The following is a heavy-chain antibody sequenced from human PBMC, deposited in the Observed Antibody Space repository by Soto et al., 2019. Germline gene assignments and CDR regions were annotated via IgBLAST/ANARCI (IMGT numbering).Heavy chain of an antibody. D-gene: IGHD6-19*01. Sequence: QVQLVESGGGVVQPGRSLRLSCTASGFIFRTYTMHWVRQAPGKGLEWVAVISYDGSDKYYVDSVKGRITISRDNSKHTLYLQMNNLRPEDTGVYFCATPANQWLAVQYWGQGTLVTVSS. CDR1: GFIFRTYT. CDR2: ISYDGSDK. CDR3: ATPANQWLAVQY. J-gene: IGHJ4*02. V-gene: IGHV3-30-3*01.